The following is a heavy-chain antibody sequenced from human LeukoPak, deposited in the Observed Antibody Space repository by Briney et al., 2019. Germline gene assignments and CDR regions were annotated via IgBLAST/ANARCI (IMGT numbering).Heavy chain of an antibody. J-gene: IGHJ4*02. D-gene: IGHD3-9*01. V-gene: IGHV4-39*07. CDR1: GGSISNTIYY. Sequence: SETLSLTCTVSGGSISNTIYYWGWIRQPPGKGLQWIGSIFYSGSTYYNPSLRSRVTISVDTSKNQFSLKLSSVTAADTAVYYCARDKGVLRYFDWGQGTLVTVSS. CDR2: IFYSGST. CDR3: ARDKGVLRYFD.